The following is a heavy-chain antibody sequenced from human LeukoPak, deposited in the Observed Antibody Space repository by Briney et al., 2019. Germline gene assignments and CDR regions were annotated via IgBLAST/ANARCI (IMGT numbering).Heavy chain of an antibody. CDR2: ISGDGAKT. Sequence: GRSLRLSCAASGFTFSGCALSWVRQAPGKGLEWVAGISGDGAKTYYADSVKARFTISRDNSKNTLFLQMDWLRAEDTAVYYCARRVQPNAGPFDSWGQGTLASVS. CDR3: ARRVQPNAGPFDS. D-gene: IGHD3-10*01. CDR1: GFTFSGCA. V-gene: IGHV3-23*01. J-gene: IGHJ4*02.